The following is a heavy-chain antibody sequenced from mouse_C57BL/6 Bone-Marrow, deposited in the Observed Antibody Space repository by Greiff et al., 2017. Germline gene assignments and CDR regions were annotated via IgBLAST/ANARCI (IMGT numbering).Heavy chain of an antibody. Sequence: EVQGVESGGDLVKPGGSLKLSCAASGFTFSSYGMSWVRQTPDKRLEWVATISSGGSYTYYPDSVKGRFTISRDNAKNTLYLQMSSLKSEDTAMYYCARHGGLAYWGQGTLVTVSA. CDR2: ISSGGSYT. V-gene: IGHV5-6*01. CDR1: GFTFSSYG. J-gene: IGHJ3*01. CDR3: ARHGGLAY.